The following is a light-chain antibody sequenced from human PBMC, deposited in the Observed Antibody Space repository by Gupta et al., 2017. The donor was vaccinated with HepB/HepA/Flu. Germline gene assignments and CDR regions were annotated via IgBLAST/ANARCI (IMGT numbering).Light chain of an antibody. CDR3: VLYMSSGLLV. Sequence: QTVVTQEPSFSASPGGTVTLTCGLSSGSVATSHYPSWYQQTPGQAPRTLSYSTNTRPSGVPERCAGNFLGKKAVLTSTGAQADDEAYYYCVLYMSSGLLVFGGGTKPTVL. V-gene: IGLV8-61*01. CDR1: SGSVATSHY. J-gene: IGLJ3*02. CDR2: STN.